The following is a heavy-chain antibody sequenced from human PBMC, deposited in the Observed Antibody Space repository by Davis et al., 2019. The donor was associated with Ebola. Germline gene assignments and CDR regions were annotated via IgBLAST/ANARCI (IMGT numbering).Heavy chain of an antibody. CDR1: GFTFSGSA. CDR2: IKQDGSEK. Sequence: GESLKISCAASGFTFSGSAMHWVRQASGKGLEWVANIKQDGSEKYYVDSVKGRFTISRDNAKNSLYLQMNSLRAEDTAVYYCARDSSPPDYDFWSGPFDYWGQGTLVTVSS. V-gene: IGHV3-7*01. J-gene: IGHJ4*02. CDR3: ARDSSPPDYDFWSGPFDY. D-gene: IGHD3-3*01.